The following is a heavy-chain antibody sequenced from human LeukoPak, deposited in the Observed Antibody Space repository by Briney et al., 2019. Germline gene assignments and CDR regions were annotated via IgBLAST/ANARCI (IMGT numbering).Heavy chain of an antibody. CDR1: GFTFSSYA. V-gene: IGHV3-23*01. CDR3: AKDHSSFTNWFDP. D-gene: IGHD6-19*01. Sequence: GGSLRLSCAASGFTFSSYAMSWVRQAPGKGLEWVSAINGSGGSTYYADSVKGRFTISRDNSKNTLYLQMNSLRAEGTAVYYCAKDHSSFTNWFDPWGQGTLVTVSS. CDR2: INGSGGST. J-gene: IGHJ5*02.